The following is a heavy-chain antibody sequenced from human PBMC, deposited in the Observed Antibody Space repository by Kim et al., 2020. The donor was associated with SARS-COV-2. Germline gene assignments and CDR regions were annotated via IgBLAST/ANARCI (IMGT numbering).Heavy chain of an antibody. D-gene: IGHD3-3*01. Sequence: LKRRVTLSVDTSKNQFSLKLSSVTAADTAVYYCARGSSLTIFGVVGWFDPWGQGTLVTVSS. J-gene: IGHJ5*02. V-gene: IGHV4-59*09. CDR3: ARGSSLTIFGVVGWFDP.